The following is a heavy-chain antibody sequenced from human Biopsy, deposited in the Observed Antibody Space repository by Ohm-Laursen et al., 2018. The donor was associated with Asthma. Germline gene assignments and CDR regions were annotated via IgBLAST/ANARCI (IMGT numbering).Heavy chain of an antibody. J-gene: IGHJ4*02. Sequence: ASVKVSCKISGYSLTDLSMYWVRQAPGQGLEWMGGHDHEEGGTVNARRFQGRVTMTEDTSTDTAYMELSSLSSDDTAVYYCASDFPKDFVRYNFQFWGQGTLVTVSS. CDR2: HDHEEGGT. D-gene: IGHD5-18*01. V-gene: IGHV1-24*01. CDR3: ASDFPKDFVRYNFQF. CDR1: GYSLTDLS.